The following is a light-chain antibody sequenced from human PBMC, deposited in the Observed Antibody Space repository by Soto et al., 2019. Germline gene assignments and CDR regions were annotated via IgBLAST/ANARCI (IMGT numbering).Light chain of an antibody. V-gene: IGKV3-20*01. CDR2: GAS. CDR3: QQYGSSPLT. J-gene: IGKJ4*01. Sequence: EIVLTQSPGTLSLSPGERATLSCRASQSVTSGSLAWYQQKPGQAPRLLIYGASSRATGVPDRFSGSGSGTDFTLTISRLEPEEFAVYYCQQYGSSPLTFGGGTKVEIK. CDR1: QSVTSGS.